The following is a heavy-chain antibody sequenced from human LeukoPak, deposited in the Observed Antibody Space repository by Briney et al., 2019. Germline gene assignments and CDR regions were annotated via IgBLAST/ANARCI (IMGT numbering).Heavy chain of an antibody. CDR1: GGSSRVYY. V-gene: IGHV4-34*01. CDR3: ARVRGYYDSSGDDY. CDR2: INHSGST. Sequence: SETLSLTSAFYGGSSRVYYWGGIRRPPGKGLGGIGEINHSGSTNYNPSLKSRVTISVDTSKNQFSLKLSSVTAADTAVYYCARVRGYYDSSGDDYWGQGTLVTVSS. D-gene: IGHD3-22*01. J-gene: IGHJ4*02.